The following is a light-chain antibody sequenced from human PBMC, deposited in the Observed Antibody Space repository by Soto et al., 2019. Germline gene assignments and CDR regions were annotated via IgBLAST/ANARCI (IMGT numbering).Light chain of an antibody. CDR2: GAS. J-gene: IGKJ3*01. Sequence: EVVMTQSPATLSVSTGERATLSCRASQSVSSNLACYQLRPCQAPRLLIYGASTRATGIPARFSGSGSGTEFTLTISSLQSEDFALYYCQQYNKWPLFTFGPGTRVDIK. V-gene: IGKV3-15*01. CDR3: QQYNKWPLFT. CDR1: QSVSSN.